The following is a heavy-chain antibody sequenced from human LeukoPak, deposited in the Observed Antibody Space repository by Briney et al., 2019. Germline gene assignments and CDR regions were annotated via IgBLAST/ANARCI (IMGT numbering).Heavy chain of an antibody. J-gene: IGHJ4*02. CDR1: GFTFSSYW. Sequence: GGSLRLSCAASGFTFSSYWMSWVRQAPEKGLEWVANISQGGSEKYYVDSVKGRLTISRDNAKNSLCLQMNSLRAEDTAVYYCARDETALDSWGQGTLVTVSS. CDR3: ARDETALDS. V-gene: IGHV3-7*01. CDR2: ISQGGSEK. D-gene: IGHD5-18*01.